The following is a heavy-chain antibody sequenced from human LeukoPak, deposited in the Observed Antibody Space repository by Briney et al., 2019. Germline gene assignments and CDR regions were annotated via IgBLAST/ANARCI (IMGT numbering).Heavy chain of an antibody. D-gene: IGHD3-22*01. Sequence: SETLSLTCAVYGGSFSGYYWSWIRQPPGRGLEWIGEINHSGSTNYNPSLKSRVTISVDTSKNQFSLKLSSVTAADTAVYYCARGRQDVTMIVVVMPAVSYYLDVWGKGTTVTVS. CDR3: ARGRQDVTMIVVVMPAVSYYLDV. CDR1: GGSFSGYY. J-gene: IGHJ6*03. V-gene: IGHV4-34*01. CDR2: INHSGST.